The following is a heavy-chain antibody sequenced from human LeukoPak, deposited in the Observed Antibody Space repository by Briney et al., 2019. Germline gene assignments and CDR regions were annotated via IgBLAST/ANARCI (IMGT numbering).Heavy chain of an antibody. CDR2: ISGSGGTT. CDR1: GFTFSSYA. Sequence: GGSLRLSCAASGFTFSSYAMSWVRQAPGKGLEWVSAISGSGGTTYFADSVKGRFTISRDNSKNTVYLQMNSLRAEDTAVYYCAKDRGWLRLELDYWGQGTLVTVSS. D-gene: IGHD5-12*01. V-gene: IGHV3-23*01. J-gene: IGHJ4*02. CDR3: AKDRGWLRLELDY.